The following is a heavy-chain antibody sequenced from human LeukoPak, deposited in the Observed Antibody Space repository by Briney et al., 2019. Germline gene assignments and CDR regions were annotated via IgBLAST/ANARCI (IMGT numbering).Heavy chain of an antibody. Sequence: SETLSLTCTVSGASITTYYSSWIRQPPGKGREWSGYIYYSGITNNNPSLKSRVTISLDTSKNQFSLKLSSVTTADTAVYYCARSVVTLYWYFDLWGRGTLVTVSS. J-gene: IGHJ2*01. D-gene: IGHD4-23*01. CDR2: IYYSGIT. CDR1: GASITTYY. V-gene: IGHV4-59*01. CDR3: ARSVVTLYWYFDL.